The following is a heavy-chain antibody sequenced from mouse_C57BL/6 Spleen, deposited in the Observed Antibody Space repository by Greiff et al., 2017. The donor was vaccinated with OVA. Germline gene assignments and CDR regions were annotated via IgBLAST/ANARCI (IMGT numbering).Heavy chain of an antibody. CDR2: IVPSDSYL. Sequence: QVQLQQPGAELVKPGASVKLSCKASGYTFTSYGMQWVKQRPGKGLEWIGEIVPSDSYLNYNQKFKGKATLTVDTSSSTAYMQLSSLTSEDSAVYYCAREGDSSGDFDYWGQGTTLTVSS. J-gene: IGHJ2*01. CDR3: AREGDSSGDFDY. CDR1: GYTFTSYG. D-gene: IGHD3-2*02. V-gene: IGHV1-50*01.